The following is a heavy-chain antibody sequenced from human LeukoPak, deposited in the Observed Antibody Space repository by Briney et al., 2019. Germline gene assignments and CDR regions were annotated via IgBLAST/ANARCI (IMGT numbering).Heavy chain of an antibody. Sequence: PSETLSLTCTVSGGSISSYYWSWIRQPPGKGLEWIGYIYYSGSTNYNPSLKSRVTISVDTSKNQFSLKLSSVTAADTAVYYCARDRRGEFDPWGQGTLVTVS. CDR2: IYYSGST. D-gene: IGHD2-21*01. V-gene: IGHV4-59*01. J-gene: IGHJ5*02. CDR3: ARDRRGEFDP. CDR1: GGSISSYY.